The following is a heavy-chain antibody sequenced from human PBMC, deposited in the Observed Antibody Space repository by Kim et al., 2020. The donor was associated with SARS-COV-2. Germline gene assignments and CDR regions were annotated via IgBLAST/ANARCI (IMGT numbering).Heavy chain of an antibody. CDR1: GGTFSSYA. D-gene: IGHD6-13*01. Sequence: SVKVSCKASGGTFSSYAISWVRQAPGQGLEWMGGIIPIFGTANYAQKFQGRVTITADESTSTAYMELSSLRSEDTAVYYCAREEQQLENVYYYYYGMDVWGQGTTVTVSS. J-gene: IGHJ6*02. CDR2: IIPIFGTA. CDR3: AREEQQLENVYYYYYGMDV. V-gene: IGHV1-69*13.